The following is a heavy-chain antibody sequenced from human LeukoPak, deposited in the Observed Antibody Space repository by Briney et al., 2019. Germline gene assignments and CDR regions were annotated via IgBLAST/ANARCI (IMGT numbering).Heavy chain of an antibody. V-gene: IGHV3-21*01. J-gene: IGHJ4*02. CDR2: ISSSSSYI. D-gene: IGHD2-2*01. CDR3: ARDALAAGYRLEWYYFDY. CDR1: GFTFSTYT. Sequence: PGGTLRLSCAASGFTFSTYTMNWVRQAPGKGLEWVSSISSSSSYIYYADSVKGRFTISRDNAKNSLCLQMNSLRAEDTAVYYCARDALAAGYRLEWYYFDYWGQGTLVTVSS.